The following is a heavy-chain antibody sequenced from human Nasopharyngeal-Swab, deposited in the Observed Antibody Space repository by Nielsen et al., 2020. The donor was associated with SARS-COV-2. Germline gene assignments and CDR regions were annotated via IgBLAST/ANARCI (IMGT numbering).Heavy chain of an antibody. D-gene: IGHD6-13*01. V-gene: IGHV1-2*06. CDR3: ARKAGIAAAVGWFDP. CDR2: INPNGGGT. Sequence: ASVKVSCKASGYTFTGYYMHWVRRAPGQGLEWMGRINPNGGGTNYAQKFQGRVTMTRDTSISTAYMELSRLRSDDTAVYHCARKAGIAAAVGWFDPWGQGTLVTVSS. CDR1: GYTFTGYY. J-gene: IGHJ5*02.